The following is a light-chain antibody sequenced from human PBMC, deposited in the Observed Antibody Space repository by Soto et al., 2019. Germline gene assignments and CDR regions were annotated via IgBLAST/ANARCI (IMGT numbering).Light chain of an antibody. Sequence: EIVLTQSPGTLSLSPGERATLSCRASQSVSSSYLAWYQQKPCQAPSLLIYGASSRATGITDRFSGSESGTDFTLTISRLEPEDFAVYYCQQYGSSLFTFGPGTKVDIK. J-gene: IGKJ3*01. CDR3: QQYGSSLFT. CDR2: GAS. CDR1: QSVSSSY. V-gene: IGKV3-20*01.